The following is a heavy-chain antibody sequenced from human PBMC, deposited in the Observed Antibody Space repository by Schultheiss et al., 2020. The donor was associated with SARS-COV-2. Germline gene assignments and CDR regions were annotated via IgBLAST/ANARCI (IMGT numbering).Heavy chain of an antibody. Sequence: SETLSLTCTVSGGSISSGSYFWSWIRQPAGKGLEWIGRIYLSGDTNYNPSLKSRVTISVDTSKNQFSLKLSSVTAADTAVYYCARDRRDGYNYSYYYYYMDVWGKGSTVTVSS. CDR2: IYLSGDT. J-gene: IGHJ6*03. D-gene: IGHD5-24*01. CDR3: ARDRRDGYNYSYYYYYMDV. CDR1: GGSISSGSYF. V-gene: IGHV4-61*02.